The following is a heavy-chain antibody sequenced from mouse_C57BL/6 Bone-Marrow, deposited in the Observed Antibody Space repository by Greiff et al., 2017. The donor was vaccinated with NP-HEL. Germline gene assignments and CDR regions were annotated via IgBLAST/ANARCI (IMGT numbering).Heavy chain of an antibody. Sequence: QVQLQQSGAELVKPGASVKLSCKASGYTFTSYWMQWVKQRPGQGLEWIGEIDPSDSYTNYNQKFKGKATLTVDTSSSKAYMQLSSLTSEDSAVYYCARDDYVDYWGQGTTLTVSS. CDR1: GYTFTSYW. V-gene: IGHV1-50*01. CDR2: IDPSDSYT. CDR3: ARDDYVDY. D-gene: IGHD2-3*01. J-gene: IGHJ2*01.